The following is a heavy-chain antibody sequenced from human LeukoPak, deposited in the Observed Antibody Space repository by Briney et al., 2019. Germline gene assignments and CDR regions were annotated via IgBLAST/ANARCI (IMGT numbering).Heavy chain of an antibody. V-gene: IGHV1-2*02. CDR2: INPNSGGT. J-gene: IGHJ4*02. CDR3: ARSAGIAVAGAAAY. Sequence: ASVKVSCKASGYTFSGYNMHWVRQAPGQGLEWMGWINPNSGGTNYAQKFQGRITITRDTSTGTVNMELSGLRSDDTAVYYCARSAGIAVAGAAAYWGQGTLVTVSS. D-gene: IGHD6-19*01. CDR1: GYTFSGYN.